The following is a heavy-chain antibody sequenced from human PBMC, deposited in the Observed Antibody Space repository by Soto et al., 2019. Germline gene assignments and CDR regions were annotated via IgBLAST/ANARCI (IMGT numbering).Heavy chain of an antibody. V-gene: IGHV1-69*13. Sequence: SVKVSCKASGGTFSSYAISWVRQAPGQGLEWMGGIIPIFGTANYAQKFQGRVTITADESTSTAYMELSSLRSEDTAVYYCARDQLSPRNVLRFLEWLSRIEDYYGMDVWGQGTTVTVSS. D-gene: IGHD3-3*01. CDR2: IIPIFGTA. CDR3: ARDQLSPRNVLRFLEWLSRIEDYYGMDV. J-gene: IGHJ6*02. CDR1: GGTFSSYA.